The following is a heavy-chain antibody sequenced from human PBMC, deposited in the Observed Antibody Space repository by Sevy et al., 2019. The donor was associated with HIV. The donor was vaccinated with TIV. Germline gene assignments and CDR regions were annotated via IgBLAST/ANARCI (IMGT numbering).Heavy chain of an antibody. J-gene: IGHJ6*02. CDR1: GFTFSSYA. CDR2: ISGSGGST. D-gene: IGHD3-22*01. Sequence: GGSLRLSCAASGFTFSSYAMSWVRQAPGKGLEWVSAISGSGGSTYYADSVKGRFTISRDNSKNTLYLQMNSLRAEEKAVYYCAKDLVGGGRNYYDSSGYYGWDYYGMDVWGQGTTVTVSS. V-gene: IGHV3-23*01. CDR3: AKDLVGGGRNYYDSSGYYGWDYYGMDV.